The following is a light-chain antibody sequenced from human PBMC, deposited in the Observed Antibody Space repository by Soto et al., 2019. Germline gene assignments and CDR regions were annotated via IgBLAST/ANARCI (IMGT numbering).Light chain of an antibody. CDR1: SSDVGGHNY. J-gene: IGLJ1*01. CDR2: EVT. Sequence: QSVLTQLPSVSGSPGQSITISCTGSSSDVGGHNYVSWYQQHPGKAPRLMIYEVTKRPSGVSNRFSGSKSGNTASLTISGLQAEDEADYYCSSYTFTSTLYVFGTGTKVTVL. V-gene: IGLV2-14*03. CDR3: SSYTFTSTLYV.